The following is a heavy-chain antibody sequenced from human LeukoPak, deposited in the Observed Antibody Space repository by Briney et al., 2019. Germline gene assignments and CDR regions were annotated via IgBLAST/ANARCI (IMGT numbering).Heavy chain of an antibody. Sequence: PGRSLRLSCAASGFTFSSYGMHWVRQAPGKGLEWVAVIWYDGSNKYYADSVKGRFTISRDNSKNTLYLQMNSLRAEDTAVYYCARAVAYYYVSGNYYPGAFDIWGQGTMVTVSS. CDR1: GFTFSSYG. CDR2: IWYDGSNK. D-gene: IGHD3-10*01. CDR3: ARAVAYYYVSGNYYPGAFDI. V-gene: IGHV3-33*01. J-gene: IGHJ3*02.